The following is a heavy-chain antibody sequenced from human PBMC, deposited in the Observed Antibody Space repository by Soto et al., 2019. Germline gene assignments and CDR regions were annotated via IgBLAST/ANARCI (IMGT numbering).Heavy chain of an antibody. D-gene: IGHD3-16*02. Sequence: PSETLSLTCTVSGGSVSSGSYYWSWTRQPPGKGLEWIGYIYYSGSTNYNPSLKSRVTISVDTSKNQFSLKLSSVTAADTAVYYCARAPYYDYVWGSYRYRWFDPWGQGTLVTVSS. J-gene: IGHJ5*02. CDR3: ARAPYYDYVWGSYRYRWFDP. CDR1: GGSVSSGSYY. V-gene: IGHV4-61*01. CDR2: IYYSGST.